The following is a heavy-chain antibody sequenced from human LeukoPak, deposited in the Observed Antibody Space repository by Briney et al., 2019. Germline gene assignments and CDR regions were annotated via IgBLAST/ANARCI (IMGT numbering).Heavy chain of an antibody. D-gene: IGHD3-22*01. CDR1: GYTFTSYY. J-gene: IGHJ4*02. V-gene: IGHV1-46*01. CDR2: INPSGGST. CDR3: ARDRTPGTYYYDSSGYSFDY. Sequence: ASVKVSCKASGYTFTSYYMHWVRQAPGQGLEWMGIINPSGGSTSYAQKFQGRVTMTRDMSTSTVYMELSSLRSEDTAVYYCARDRTPGTYYYDSSGYSFDYWGQGTLVTVSS.